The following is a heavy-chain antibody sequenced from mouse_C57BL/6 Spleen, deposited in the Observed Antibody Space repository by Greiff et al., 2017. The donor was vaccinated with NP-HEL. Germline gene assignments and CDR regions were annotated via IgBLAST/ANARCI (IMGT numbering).Heavy chain of an antibody. D-gene: IGHD2-4*01. V-gene: IGHV1-64*01. J-gene: IGHJ4*01. CDR2: IHPNSGST. CDR3: ARGDYALGYAMDY. CDR1: GYTFTSYW. Sequence: QVQLQQPGAELVKPGASVKLSCKASGYTFTSYWMHWVKQRPGQGLEWIGMIHPNSGSTNYNEKFKSKATLTVDKSSSTAYMQLSSLTSEDSAVYYCARGDYALGYAMDYWGQVTSVTVSS.